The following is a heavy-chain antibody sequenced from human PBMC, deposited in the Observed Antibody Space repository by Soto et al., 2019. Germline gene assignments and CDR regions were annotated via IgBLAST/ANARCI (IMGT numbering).Heavy chain of an antibody. Sequence: SETLSLTSPVSGGSISSSSYYWGWIRQPPGKGLEWIGSIFYSGSTYYNPSLKSRVTISVDTSKNQFSLKLSSVTAADTAVYYCARHLTYCSAGSCYSDFPYYGMDVWGQGTTVTVS. CDR3: ARHLTYCSAGSCYSDFPYYGMDV. V-gene: IGHV4-39*01. CDR2: IFYSGST. D-gene: IGHD2-15*01. CDR1: GGSISSSSYY. J-gene: IGHJ6*02.